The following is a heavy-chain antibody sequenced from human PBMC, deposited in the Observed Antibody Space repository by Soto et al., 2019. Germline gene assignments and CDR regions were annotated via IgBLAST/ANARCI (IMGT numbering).Heavy chain of an antibody. CDR2: ISYDGGLQ. J-gene: IGHJ4*02. CDR3: VSDRGYGHASVPYS. D-gene: IGHD5-18*01. V-gene: IGHV3-30*05. CDR1: GFTFTSYG. Sequence: QAHLVESGGGVVQPGRSLRLSCAASGFTFTSYGMHWVRQAPGTRLEWVAVISYDGGLQHYADSVKGRFTISRENSKNMVLLQMNSLRAESTAVYYCVSDRGYGHASVPYSWGQGTLVSVSS.